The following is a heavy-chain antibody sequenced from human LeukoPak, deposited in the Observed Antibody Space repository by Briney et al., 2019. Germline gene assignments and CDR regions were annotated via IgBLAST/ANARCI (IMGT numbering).Heavy chain of an antibody. D-gene: IGHD2/OR15-2a*01. Sequence: SVKVSCKASGGTFNSYAINWVRQAPGQGLEWMGGIIPIFGTTNHAQKFQGRVRITADKSTSTAYMELSSLRSEDTAVYYCARPRFPYYRLSGADYQYMDVWGKGTTVTVSS. CDR3: ARPRFPYYRLSGADYQYMDV. CDR1: GGTFNSYA. V-gene: IGHV1-69*06. CDR2: IIPIFGTT. J-gene: IGHJ6*03.